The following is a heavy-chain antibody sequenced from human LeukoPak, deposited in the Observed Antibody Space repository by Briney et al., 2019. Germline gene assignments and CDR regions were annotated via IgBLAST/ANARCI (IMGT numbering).Heavy chain of an antibody. V-gene: IGHV4-34*01. CDR2: INHSGST. J-gene: IGHJ5*02. Sequence: PSETLSLTCAVYGGSFSGYYWSWIRQPPGKGLEWIGEINHSGSTNYNPSLKSRVTISVVTSKNQFSLKLSSVTAADTAVYYCARAKASGYSYGYEGWFDPWGQGTLVTVSS. CDR3: ARAKASGYSYGYEGWFDP. D-gene: IGHD5-18*01. CDR1: GGSFSGYY.